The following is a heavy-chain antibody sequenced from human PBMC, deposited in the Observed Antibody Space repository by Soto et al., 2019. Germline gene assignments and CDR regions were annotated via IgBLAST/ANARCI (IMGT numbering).Heavy chain of an antibody. Sequence: SETLSLTCAVPGGSISLYGYSWSWIRKPPGMGLGWFGYIHYSGSTFYNRSLKSRVTMSVDRSKNQFSLRLSSVTAADTAVYYCATTVETATHFDFDYWGQGTLVTVSS. J-gene: IGHJ4*02. CDR3: ATTVETATHFDFDY. CDR2: IHYSGST. CDR1: GGSISLYGYS. V-gene: IGHV4-30-2*01. D-gene: IGHD5-18*01.